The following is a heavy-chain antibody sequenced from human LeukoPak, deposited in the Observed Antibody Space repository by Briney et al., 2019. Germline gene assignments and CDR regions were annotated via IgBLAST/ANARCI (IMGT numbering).Heavy chain of an antibody. CDR2: IIPIFGTA. CDR3: ASSRDYDFTYYMDV. V-gene: IGHV1-69*05. J-gene: IGHJ6*03. CDR1: GGTFSSYA. D-gene: IGHD3-3*01. Sequence: SVKVSCKASGGTFSSYAISWVRQAPGQGLEWMGGIIPIFGTANHAQKFQGRVTITTDESTSTAYMELSSLRSEDTAVYYCASSRDYDFTYYMDVWGKGTTVTVSS.